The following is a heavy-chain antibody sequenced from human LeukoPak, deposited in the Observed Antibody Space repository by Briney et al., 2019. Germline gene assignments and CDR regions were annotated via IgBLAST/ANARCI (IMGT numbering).Heavy chain of an antibody. CDR1: GFTFSSSY. J-gene: IGHJ6*02. Sequence: GGSLRLSCAASGFTFSSSYMSWVRQAPGKGLEWVSVIYSGGSTYYADSVKGRFTISRDNSKNTLYLQMNSLRAEDTAVYYCARDNCSSTSCYGDYYYYGMDVWGQGTTVTVSS. V-gene: IGHV3-66*01. D-gene: IGHD2-2*01. CDR2: IYSGGST. CDR3: ARDNCSSTSCYGDYYYYGMDV.